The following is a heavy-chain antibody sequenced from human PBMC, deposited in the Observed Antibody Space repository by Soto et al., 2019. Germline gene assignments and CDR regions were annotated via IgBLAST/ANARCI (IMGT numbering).Heavy chain of an antibody. CDR3: ARDVGTMIVVSDGLDI. V-gene: IGHV1-18*01. Sequence: QVQLVQSGTDVRKPGASVKVSCKASGYTFTSYGFSWVRQAPGQGLEWIGWISVYNDNTNYAPKFQDRVTMTTDTSTNTASMELRRLRSDDTAVYYCARDVGTMIVVSDGLDIWGQGTQVTVSS. CDR1: GYTFTSYG. J-gene: IGHJ3*02. D-gene: IGHD3-22*01. CDR2: ISVYNDNT.